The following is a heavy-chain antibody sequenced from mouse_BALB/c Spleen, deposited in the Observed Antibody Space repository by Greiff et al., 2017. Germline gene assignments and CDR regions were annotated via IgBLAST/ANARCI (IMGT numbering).Heavy chain of an antibody. CDR1: GYSFTSYW. Sequence: EVQRVESGTVLARPGASVKMSCKASGYSFTSYWMHWVKQRPGQGLEWIGAIYPGNSDTSYNQKFKGKAKLTAVTSASTAYMELSSLTNADSAVYYCTTTVEPRDYWGQGTTLTVSS. V-gene: IGHV1-5*01. CDR3: TTTVEPRDY. CDR2: IYPGNSDT. D-gene: IGHD1-1*01. J-gene: IGHJ2*01.